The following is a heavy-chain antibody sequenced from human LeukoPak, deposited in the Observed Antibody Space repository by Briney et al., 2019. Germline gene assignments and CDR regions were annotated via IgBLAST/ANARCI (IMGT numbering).Heavy chain of an antibody. D-gene: IGHD3-3*01. J-gene: IGHJ5*02. CDR2: INPNNGGT. CDR3: ARNFGDFWSGNDYNGFDP. V-gene: IGHV1-2*02. CDR1: GYTFTGYY. Sequence: ASVKVSCKASGYTFTGYYMYWVRQAPGQGLEWMGWINPNNGGTNYAQKFQGRVTMTRDTSISTAYMELSRLTSDDTAVYFCARNFGDFWSGNDYNGFDPWGQGTLVTVSS.